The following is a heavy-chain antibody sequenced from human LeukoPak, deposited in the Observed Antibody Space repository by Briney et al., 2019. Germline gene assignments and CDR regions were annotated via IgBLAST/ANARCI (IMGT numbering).Heavy chain of an antibody. CDR1: GFTFTKSA. CDR2: ISGSGGST. CDR3: ARPGDGYMWAFDI. J-gene: IGHJ3*02. V-gene: IGHV3-23*01. Sequence: GGSLRLSCAASGFTFTKSAMSWVRQAPGKGLEWVSSISGSGGSTYYPDSAKGRFTISRDIPKSTLYLQMNSVRAEDTAVYYFARPGDGYMWAFDIWGQGTMVTVSS. D-gene: IGHD3-22*01.